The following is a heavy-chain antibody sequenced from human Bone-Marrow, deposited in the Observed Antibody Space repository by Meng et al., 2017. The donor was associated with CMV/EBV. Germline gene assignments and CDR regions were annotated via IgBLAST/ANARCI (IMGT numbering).Heavy chain of an antibody. CDR2: IYYSGST. J-gene: IGHJ4*02. CDR3: ARVSYDFWSGYLFDY. Sequence: GSLRLSCTVSGGSISSYYWSWIRQPPGKGLEWIGYIYYSGSTNYNPSLKSRVTISVDTSKNQFSLKLSSVTAADTAVYYCARVSYDFWSGYLFDYWGQGTLVTFSS. V-gene: IGHV4-59*01. CDR1: GGSISSYY. D-gene: IGHD3-3*01.